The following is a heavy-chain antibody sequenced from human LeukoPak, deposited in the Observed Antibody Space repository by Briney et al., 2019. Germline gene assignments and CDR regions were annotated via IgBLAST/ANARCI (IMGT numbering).Heavy chain of an antibody. D-gene: IGHD3-22*01. CDR3: AKDGAYYYDSSGYPDY. Sequence: GGSLRLSCAASGFTFSTYWMSWVRQAPGKGLEWVSAISGSGGSTYYADSVKGRFTISRDNSKNTLYLQMNSLRAEDTAVYYCAKDGAYYYDSSGYPDYWGQGTLVTVSS. CDR2: ISGSGGST. V-gene: IGHV3-23*01. J-gene: IGHJ4*02. CDR1: GFTFSTYW.